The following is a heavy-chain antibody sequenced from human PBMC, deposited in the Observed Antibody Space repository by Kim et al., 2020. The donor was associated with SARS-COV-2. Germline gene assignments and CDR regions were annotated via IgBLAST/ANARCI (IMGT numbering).Heavy chain of an antibody. J-gene: IGHJ3*02. CDR1: GYTFTNYE. CDR2: MNPNRGDT. Sequence: ASVKVSCKASGYTFTNYEINWVRQATGQGLEWMGWMNPNRGDTGYAQRFQGRVTMTRNTSNTTAYMDLSSQRSEDRAVYFCARPGSGGAFDIWGQGTMVT. D-gene: IGHD3-16*01. V-gene: IGHV1-8*01. CDR3: ARPGSGGAFDI.